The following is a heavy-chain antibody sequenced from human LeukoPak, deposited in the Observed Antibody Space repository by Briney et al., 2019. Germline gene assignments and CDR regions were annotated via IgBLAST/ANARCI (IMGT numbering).Heavy chain of an antibody. Sequence: GGSLRLSCSASGFFFSIYTMYWVRQAPGKGPEYVSTISGSGNGGSIYYADSVKGRFTISRDDSKSIVYLQMNGLRSEDTAVYYCVKDFGRVRGTPDSWGQGTLVTVSS. J-gene: IGHJ4*02. V-gene: IGHV3-64D*06. CDR2: ISGSGNGGSI. D-gene: IGHD2/OR15-2a*01. CDR3: VKDFGRVRGTPDS. CDR1: GFFFSIYT.